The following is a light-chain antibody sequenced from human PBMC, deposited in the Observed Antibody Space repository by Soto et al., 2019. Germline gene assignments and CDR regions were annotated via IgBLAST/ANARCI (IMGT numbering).Light chain of an antibody. CDR1: QSVGRD. CDR2: GAY. J-gene: IGKJ5*01. V-gene: IGKV3D-15*01. Sequence: EIRVTQSPATXSASVGSRAPITCSASQSVGRDLAWYQQKTGKXPXXVIYGAYNRATGISARFGGSGYGTVLTLTSRRLENEDCPVYYCQHNNDSHTFGQGTRLEI. CDR3: QHNNDSHT.